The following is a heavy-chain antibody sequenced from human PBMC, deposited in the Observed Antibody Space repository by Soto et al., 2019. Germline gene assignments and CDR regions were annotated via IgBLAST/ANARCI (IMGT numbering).Heavy chain of an antibody. J-gene: IGHJ5*02. CDR1: GYTFTSHA. V-gene: IGHV1-3*01. CDR2: INAGNGNT. D-gene: IGHD6-13*01. CDR3: ARDGIAAAGTSWFDP. Sequence: ASVKLCCKASGYTFTSHARHWLRQATGQRLELMGWINAGNGNTKYSQKFQGRVTITTDTSASTAYMELSSLRSEDTAVYYCARDGIAAAGTSWFDPWGQGTLVTVSS.